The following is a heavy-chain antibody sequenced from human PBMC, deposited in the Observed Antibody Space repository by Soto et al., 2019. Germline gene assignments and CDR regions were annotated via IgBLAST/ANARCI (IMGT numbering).Heavy chain of an antibody. Sequence: SETLSLTCSVSGYSVTSSDYYWAWIRQPPGKGLEWIGSMFYSGLTYYNPSLKSRVTLSVDMSKNQFSVRLNSVTAADTAVYYCAPLSVSLSGPYGIHVWGQGTTVTVSS. J-gene: IGHJ6*02. CDR3: APLSVSLSGPYGIHV. D-gene: IGHD2-15*01. CDR1: GYSVTSSDYY. V-gene: IGHV4-39*01. CDR2: MFYSGLT.